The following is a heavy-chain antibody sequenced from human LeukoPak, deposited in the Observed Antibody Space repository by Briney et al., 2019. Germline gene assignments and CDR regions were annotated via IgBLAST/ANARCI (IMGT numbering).Heavy chain of an antibody. J-gene: IGHJ4*02. CDR2: IYYSGST. CDR1: GGSISGSY. V-gene: IGHV4-59*07. Sequence: SDTLSLTCSVSGGSISGSYWSWIRQPPGKGVEWIGNIYYSGSTNFNPYLKSRVAVSVDTSKNQFSLQLSSVTAADTAVYYCARGPYYFDNWGQGTLVTVSS. CDR3: ARGPYYFDN.